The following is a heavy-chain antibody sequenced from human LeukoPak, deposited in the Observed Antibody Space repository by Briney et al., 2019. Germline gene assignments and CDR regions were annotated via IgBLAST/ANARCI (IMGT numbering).Heavy chain of an antibody. V-gene: IGHV3-23*01. CDR1: GFTFSIYG. Sequence: GGSLRLSRAASGFTFSIYGMSWVRQAPGRGLEWVSAVSGSGGSTYYADSVKGRFTISRDNSKNTLYLQMNSLRAEDTAVYYCAKDGYYDSSAYYYVRYFDLWGRGTLVTVSS. D-gene: IGHD3-22*01. CDR2: VSGSGGST. J-gene: IGHJ2*01. CDR3: AKDGYYDSSAYYYVRYFDL.